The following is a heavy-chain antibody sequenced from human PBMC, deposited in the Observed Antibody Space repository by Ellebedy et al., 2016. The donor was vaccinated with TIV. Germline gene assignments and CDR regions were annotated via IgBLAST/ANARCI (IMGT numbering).Heavy chain of an antibody. Sequence: PGGSLRLSCVGPGFNFDDYTMSWVRQGPGKGLEWVTDISWEGGSTSYADSVKGRFTISRDNSKNSLYLQMNGLSTEDTALYFCVRDLSSTFDFWGQGTLVTVSS. J-gene: IGHJ4*02. V-gene: IGHV3-43*01. CDR2: ISWEGGST. CDR3: VRDLSSTFDF. CDR1: GFNFDDYT. D-gene: IGHD2-2*01.